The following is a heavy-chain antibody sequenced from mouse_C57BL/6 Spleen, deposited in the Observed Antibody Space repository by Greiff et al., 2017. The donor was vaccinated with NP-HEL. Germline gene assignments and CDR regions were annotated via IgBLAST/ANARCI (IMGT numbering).Heavy chain of an antibody. D-gene: IGHD2-3*01. J-gene: IGHJ1*03. Sequence: VKLQESGPELVKPGASVKISCKASGYAFSSSWMNWVKQRPGKGLEWIGRIYPGDGDTNYNGKFKGKATLTADKSSSTAYMQLSSLTSEDSAVYFCAIDGYYGYFDVWGTGTTVTVSS. CDR2: IYPGDGDT. CDR3: AIDGYYGYFDV. CDR1: GYAFSSSW. V-gene: IGHV1-82*01.